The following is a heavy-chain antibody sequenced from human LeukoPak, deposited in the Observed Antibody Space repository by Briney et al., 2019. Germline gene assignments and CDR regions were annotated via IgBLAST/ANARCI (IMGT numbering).Heavy chain of an antibody. CDR3: ARGVYAWPENWFDP. Sequence: ASVKVSCKASGGTFSSYAISWVRQAPGQGLEWMGGIIPIFGTANYAQKFQGRVTITADKSTSIAYMELSSLRSEDTAVYYCARGVYAWPENWFDPWGQGTLVTVSS. CDR2: IIPIFGTA. CDR1: GGTFSSYA. D-gene: IGHD3-16*01. V-gene: IGHV1-69*06. J-gene: IGHJ5*02.